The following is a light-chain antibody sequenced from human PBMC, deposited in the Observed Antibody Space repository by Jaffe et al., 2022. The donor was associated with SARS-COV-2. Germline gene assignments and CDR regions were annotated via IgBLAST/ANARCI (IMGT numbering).Light chain of an antibody. CDR1: QSVSSIY. V-gene: IGKV3-20*01. Sequence: EIVLTQSPGILSLSPGERATLSCRASQSVSSIYLAWYQQKPGQAPRLLIYGASSRATGIPDRFNGSASGTDFTLTISRLEPEDFAVYYCQQYGSSFGQGTKLEIK. CDR3: QQYGSS. J-gene: IGKJ2*01. CDR2: GAS.